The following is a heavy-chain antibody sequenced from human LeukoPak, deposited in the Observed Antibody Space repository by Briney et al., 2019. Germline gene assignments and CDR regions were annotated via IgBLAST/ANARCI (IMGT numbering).Heavy chain of an antibody. D-gene: IGHD1-20*01. J-gene: IGHJ4*02. CDR3: AKDGPPYNWSDNYFDY. CDR1: GFTFSSYA. V-gene: IGHV3-23*01. CDR2: ISGSGGST. Sequence: GGSLRLSCAASGFTFSSYAMSWVRQAPGKGLEWVSAISGSGGSTYYADSVKGRFTISRDNSKNTLYLQMNSLRAEDTAVYYCAKDGPPYNWSDNYFDYWGQGTLVTVSS.